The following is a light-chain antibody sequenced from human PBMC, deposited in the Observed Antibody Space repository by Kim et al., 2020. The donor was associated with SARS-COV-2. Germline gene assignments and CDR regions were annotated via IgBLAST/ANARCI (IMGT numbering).Light chain of an antibody. CDR3: SSFEGGNTLRV. J-gene: IGLJ3*02. CDR2: EVN. Sequence: QSALTQPPSASGSPGQSLTISCTGTSSDVGGYNYVSWYQQHPGKAPKLMIYEVNKRPSEVPDRFSGSKSGNTASLTVSGLQAEDEAEYYCSSFEGGNTLRVFGGGTQLTVL. V-gene: IGLV2-8*01. CDR1: SSDVGGYNY.